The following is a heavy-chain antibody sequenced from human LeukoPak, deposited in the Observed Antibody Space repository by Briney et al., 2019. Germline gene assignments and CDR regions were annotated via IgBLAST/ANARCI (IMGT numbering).Heavy chain of an antibody. J-gene: IGHJ4*02. CDR2: ISGDGRST. Sequence: GGSLRLSCAAPGFTFSNFAMHWVRQAPGKGLEYVSAISGDGRSTYYANSVKGRFTISRDNSKSTLYLQMGSLRVEDMAVYYCASIGLPWGQGTLVTVSS. CDR3: ASIGLP. D-gene: IGHD1-26*01. CDR1: GFTFSNFA. V-gene: IGHV3-64*01.